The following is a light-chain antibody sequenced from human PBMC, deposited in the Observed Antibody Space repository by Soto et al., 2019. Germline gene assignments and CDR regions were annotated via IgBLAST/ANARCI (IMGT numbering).Light chain of an antibody. J-gene: IGKJ1*01. CDR1: QSISTW. Sequence: DIQMTQSPSTLSASVGDRVTITCRASQSISTWLAWYQQKAGKAPKLLIYKASNLESGVPSRFSGSGSGPEFTRTISRLQPDDFATYYCQQYSTYWTFGQGTKVEIK. CDR2: KAS. V-gene: IGKV1-5*03. CDR3: QQYSTYWT.